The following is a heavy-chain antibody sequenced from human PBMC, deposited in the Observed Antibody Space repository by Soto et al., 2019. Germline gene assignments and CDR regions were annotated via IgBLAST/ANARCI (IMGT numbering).Heavy chain of an antibody. CDR3: ARSGSDIVVVVAATTPFDY. J-gene: IGHJ4*02. Sequence: GGSLRLSCAASGFTFSSYWMSWVRQAPGKGLEWVANIKQDGSEKYYVDSVKGRFTISRDNAKNSLYLQMNSLRAEDTAVYYCARSGSDIVVVVAATTPFDYWGQGTLVTVSS. CDR2: IKQDGSEK. V-gene: IGHV3-7*01. D-gene: IGHD2-15*01. CDR1: GFTFSSYW.